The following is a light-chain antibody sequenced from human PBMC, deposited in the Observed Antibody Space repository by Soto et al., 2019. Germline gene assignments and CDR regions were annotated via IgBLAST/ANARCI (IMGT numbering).Light chain of an antibody. CDR2: GNN. V-gene: IGLV1-40*01. J-gene: IGLJ3*02. Sequence: QSVLTQPTSVSGAPGQRVTISCTGSSSNIGAGYVVHWYQQLPGTAPKLLIYGNNNRPSGVPDRFSGSKSGTSASLAITGLQAEDEAGYYCQSYDNSLSAWVFGGGTKVTVL. CDR3: QSYDNSLSAWV. CDR1: SSNIGAGYV.